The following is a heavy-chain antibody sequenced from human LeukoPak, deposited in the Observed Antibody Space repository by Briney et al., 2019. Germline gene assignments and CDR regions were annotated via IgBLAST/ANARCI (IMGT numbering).Heavy chain of an antibody. CDR2: INHSGST. CDR1: GGSFSGYY. CDR3: ARVTGFGELLPYYYGMDV. Sequence: SETLSLTCAVYGGSFSGYYWSWIRQPPGKGLEWIGEINHSGSTNYNPSLKSRVTISVDTSKNQFSLKLSSVTAADTAVYYCARVTGFGELLPYYYGMDVWDKGTTVTVSS. V-gene: IGHV4-34*01. J-gene: IGHJ6*04. D-gene: IGHD3-10*01.